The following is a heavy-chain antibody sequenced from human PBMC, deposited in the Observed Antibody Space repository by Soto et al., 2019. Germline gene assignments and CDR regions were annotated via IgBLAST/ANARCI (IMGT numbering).Heavy chain of an antibody. CDR2: IIPISGTA. Sequence: QVQLVQSGAEVKKPGSSVKVSCKASGGTFSNYVITWVRQAPGQGLECMGGIIPISGTANYAQKFQGRFTITADEHTSTVYMELSSLRSEDTAVYYCARGWNDFPHWGQGTLVTVSS. CDR3: ARGWNDFPH. J-gene: IGHJ1*01. D-gene: IGHD1-1*01. V-gene: IGHV1-69*01. CDR1: GGTFSNYV.